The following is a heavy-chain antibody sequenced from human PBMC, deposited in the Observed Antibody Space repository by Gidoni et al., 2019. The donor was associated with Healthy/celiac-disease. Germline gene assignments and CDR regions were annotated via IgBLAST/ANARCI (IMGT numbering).Heavy chain of an antibody. D-gene: IGHD3-3*01. J-gene: IGHJ4*02. CDR2: IYHSGST. CDR3: ASIGPHLFGVVTHDFDY. Sequence: QVQLQESGPGLVKPSETLSLTCAVSGYSISSGYYWGWIRQPPGKGLEWIGSIYHSGSTYYNPSLKSRVTISGDTFKNQFSLKLSSVTAADTAVYYCASIGPHLFGVVTHDFDYWGQGTLVTVSS. CDR1: GYSISSGYY. V-gene: IGHV4-38-2*01.